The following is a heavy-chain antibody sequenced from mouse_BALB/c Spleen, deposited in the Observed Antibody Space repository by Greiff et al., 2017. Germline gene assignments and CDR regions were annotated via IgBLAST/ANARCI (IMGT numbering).Heavy chain of an antibody. Sequence: DVMLVESGGGLVKPGGSLKLSCAASGFTFSSYAMSWVRQSPEKRLEWVAEISSGGSYTYYPDTVTGRFTISRDNAKNTLYLEMSSLRSEDTAMYYCAREGYYGGMDYWGQGTSVTVSS. J-gene: IGHJ4*01. CDR1: GFTFSSYA. CDR2: ISSGGSYT. V-gene: IGHV5-9-4*01. D-gene: IGHD1-1*01. CDR3: AREGYYGGMDY.